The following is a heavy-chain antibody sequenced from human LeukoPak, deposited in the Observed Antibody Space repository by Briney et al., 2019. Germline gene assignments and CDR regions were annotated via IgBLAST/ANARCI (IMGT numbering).Heavy chain of an antibody. D-gene: IGHD3-10*01. CDR3: AKPMVRGTFYYYGMDV. V-gene: IGHV3-23*01. CDR1: EFTVSSNY. Sequence: QSGGSLRLSCAASEFTVSSNYMSWVRQAPGKGLEWVSAISAGGGSTYYADSVKGRFTISRDNSRNTLYPQMISLRAEDTALYYCAKPMVRGTFYYYGMDVWGQGTTVTVS. CDR2: ISAGGGST. J-gene: IGHJ6*02.